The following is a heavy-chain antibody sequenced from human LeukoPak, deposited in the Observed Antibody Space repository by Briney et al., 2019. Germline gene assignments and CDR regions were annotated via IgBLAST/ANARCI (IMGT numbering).Heavy chain of an antibody. Sequence: SVKVSCKASGFTFTSSAVQWVRQARGQRLEWIGWIVVGSGNTNYAQKFQERVTITRDMSTSTAYMELSSLRSEDTAVYYCAADSIAAANFDYWGQGTVVTVSS. CDR1: GFTFTSSA. D-gene: IGHD6-13*01. V-gene: IGHV1-58*01. CDR2: IVVGSGNT. J-gene: IGHJ4*02. CDR3: AADSIAAANFDY.